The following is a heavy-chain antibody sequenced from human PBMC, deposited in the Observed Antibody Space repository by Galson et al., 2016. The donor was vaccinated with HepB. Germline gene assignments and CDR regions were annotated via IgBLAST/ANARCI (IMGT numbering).Heavy chain of an antibody. CDR1: GIIFSRHP. CDR3: AEVGHDGGCIAVHFEN. CDR2: INESGSSR. V-gene: IGHV3-23*01. J-gene: IGHJ4*02. D-gene: IGHD2-15*01. Sequence: SLRLSCAVSGIIFSRHPMSWVRQAPGKGLEWVVDINESGSSRNYADSVKGRFTISRDNLKNTLYLEMNSLRAEDTGVYYCAEVGHDGGCIAVHFENWGPGTLVTVSS.